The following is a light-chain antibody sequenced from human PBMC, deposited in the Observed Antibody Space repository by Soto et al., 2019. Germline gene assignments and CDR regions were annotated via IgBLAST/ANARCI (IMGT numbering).Light chain of an antibody. CDR1: RTISTY. Sequence: DIQMAQSPSSLSAFVGDRVTITCRASRTISTYLNWYQKKPGRAPRLLIHSASSLQSGIPSRFTGSGSGAEFPLTISGLQPEDFATYYCQQSNSMPWTFGPGTEV. CDR2: SAS. J-gene: IGKJ1*01. CDR3: QQSNSMPWT. V-gene: IGKV1-39*01.